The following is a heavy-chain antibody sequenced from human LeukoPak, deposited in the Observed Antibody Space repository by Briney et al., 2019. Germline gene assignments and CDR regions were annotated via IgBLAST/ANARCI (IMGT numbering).Heavy chain of an antibody. J-gene: IGHJ4*02. CDR3: ASHCSGTSCYNY. Sequence: GRSLRLSCAASGFTFSSYGMHWVRQAPGKGLEWVAVIWYDGSNKYYADSVKGRFTISRDNSKNTLYLQMNSLRAEDTAVYYCASHCSGTSCYNYWGQGTLVTVSS. D-gene: IGHD2-2*02. V-gene: IGHV3-33*01. CDR1: GFTFSSYG. CDR2: IWYDGSNK.